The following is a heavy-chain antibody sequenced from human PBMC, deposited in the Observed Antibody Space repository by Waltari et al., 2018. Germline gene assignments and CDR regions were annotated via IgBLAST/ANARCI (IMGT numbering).Heavy chain of an antibody. CDR3: ARDNLPDDAFDI. CDR2: IIPILGIA. J-gene: IGHJ3*02. Sequence: QVQLVQYGAAMKNPWSSVKVSCNASGGNFSSSSTSWVRQAPGQGLEWMGGIIPILGIANYAQKFQGRVTITADKYTSTAYMELSSLRSEDTAVYYCARDNLPDDAFDIWGQGTMVTVSS. V-gene: IGHV1-69*10. CDR1: GGNFSSSS.